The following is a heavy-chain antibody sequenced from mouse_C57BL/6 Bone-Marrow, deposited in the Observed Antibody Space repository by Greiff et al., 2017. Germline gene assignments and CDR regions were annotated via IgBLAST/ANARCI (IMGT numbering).Heavy chain of an antibody. V-gene: IGHV1-15*01. CDR1: GYTFTDYE. CDR3: TRGPSPGTWRYFDV. J-gene: IGHJ1*03. Sequence: QVHVKQSGAELVRPGASVTLSCKASGYTFTDYEMHWVKQTPVHGLEWIGAIDPETGGTAYNQKFKGKAILTADKSSSTAYMELRSLTSEDSAVYYCTRGPSPGTWRYFDVWGTGTTVTVSS. D-gene: IGHD4-1*01. CDR2: IDPETGGT.